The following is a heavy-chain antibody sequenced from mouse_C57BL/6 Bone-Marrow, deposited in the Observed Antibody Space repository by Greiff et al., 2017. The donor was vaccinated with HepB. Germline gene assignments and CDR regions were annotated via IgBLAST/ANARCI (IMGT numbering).Heavy chain of an antibody. J-gene: IGHJ2*01. CDR2: IYPGGGYT. CDR3: ARGDYDDYFDY. CDR1: GYIFTNYW. V-gene: IGHV1-63*01. D-gene: IGHD2-4*01. Sequence: VQLQESGAELVRPGTSVKMSCKASGYIFTNYWIGWAKQRPGHGLEWIGDIYPGGGYTNYNEKFKGKATLTADKSSSTAYMQFSSLTSEDSAIYYCARGDYDDYFDYWGQGTTLTVSS.